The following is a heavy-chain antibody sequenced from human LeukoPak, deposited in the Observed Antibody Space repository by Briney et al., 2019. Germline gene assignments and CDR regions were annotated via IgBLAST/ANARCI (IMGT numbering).Heavy chain of an antibody. D-gene: IGHD2-21*02. CDR3: VRNTAMDV. J-gene: IGHJ6*02. CDR1: GFTFSSRW. V-gene: IGHV3-7*03. Sequence: GGSLRLSCTASGFTFSSRWMTWVRHPPGRGPEWVANVNRDGSETYYLNSVKGRFTISRDNAKNSLYLQMNSLRAEDTALYYCVRNTAMDVWGQGTTVIVSS. CDR2: VNRDGSET.